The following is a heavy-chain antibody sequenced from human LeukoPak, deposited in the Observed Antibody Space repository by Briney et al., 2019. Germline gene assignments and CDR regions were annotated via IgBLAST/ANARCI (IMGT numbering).Heavy chain of an antibody. CDR3: ARSYDSSGYYFLFDY. J-gene: IGHJ4*02. Sequence: SVKVSCKASGGTFSSYATSWVRQAPGQGLEWMGGIIPIFGTANYAQKFQGRVTITADKSTSTAYMELSSLRSEDTAVYYCARSYDSSGYYFLFDYWGQGTLVTVSS. D-gene: IGHD3-22*01. CDR1: GGTFSSYA. CDR2: IIPIFGTA. V-gene: IGHV1-69*06.